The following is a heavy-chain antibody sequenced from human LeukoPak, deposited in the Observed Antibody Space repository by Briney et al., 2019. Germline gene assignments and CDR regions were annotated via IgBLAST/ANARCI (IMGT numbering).Heavy chain of an antibody. V-gene: IGHV4-59*01. D-gene: IGHD6-19*01. Sequence: SETLSLTCTVSGGSISSYYWSWIRPPPGKGLEWIGYIYYSGSTNYNPSLKSRVTISVDTSKNQFSLKLSSVTAADTAVYYCARVLYSSGWYSDYYGMDVWGQGTTVTVSS. CDR3: ARVLYSSGWYSDYYGMDV. CDR1: GGSISSYY. J-gene: IGHJ6*02. CDR2: IYYSGST.